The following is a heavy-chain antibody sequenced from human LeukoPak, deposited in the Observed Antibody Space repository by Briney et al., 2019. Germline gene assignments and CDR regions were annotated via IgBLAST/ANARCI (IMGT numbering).Heavy chain of an antibody. J-gene: IGHJ4*02. V-gene: IGHV4-4*07. CDR3: AREMGGYDFTYFDC. CDR1: GVSISSYY. CDR2: IYTSGST. D-gene: IGHD5-12*01. Sequence: PSETLSLTCTVSGVSISSYYWSWLRQPAGKGLEWIGRIYTSGSTNYNPSLKSRVTMSVDTSKNQFSLRLSSVTAEDTAVYYCAREMGGYDFTYFDCWGEGILVTVS.